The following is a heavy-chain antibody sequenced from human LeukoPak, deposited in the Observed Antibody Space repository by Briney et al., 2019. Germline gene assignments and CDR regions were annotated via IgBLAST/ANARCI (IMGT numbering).Heavy chain of an antibody. CDR3: AKDERDYLRDLDY. D-gene: IGHD5/OR15-5a*01. CDR1: GFTFSSYV. V-gene: IGHV3-23*01. J-gene: IGHJ4*02. Sequence: GGPLRLSCAASGFTFSSYVMSWVRQAPGKGLEWVSAISGSGGSTYYADSVKGRFTISRDNSKNTLYLQMNSLRAEDTAVYYCAKDERDYLRDLDYWGQGTLVTVSS. CDR2: ISGSGGST.